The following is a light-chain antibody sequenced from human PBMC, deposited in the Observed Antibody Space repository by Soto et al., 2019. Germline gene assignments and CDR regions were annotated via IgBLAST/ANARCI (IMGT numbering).Light chain of an antibody. J-gene: IGLJ3*02. CDR3: AAWDDNLNGPL. CDR2: SGD. Sequence: QSVLTQPPSLSGTPGQRVTISCSGSNSNIGRYSVNWYQHFPGTAPKILIYSGDERPSGVPDRFSGSKSGTSASLAIRGLQSEDEAEYYCAAWDDNLNGPLFGGGTKLTVL. CDR1: NSNIGRYS. V-gene: IGLV1-44*01.